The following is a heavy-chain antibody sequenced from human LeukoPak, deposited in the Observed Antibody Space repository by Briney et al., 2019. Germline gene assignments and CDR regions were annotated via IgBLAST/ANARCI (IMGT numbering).Heavy chain of an antibody. Sequence: PSETLSLTCTVSGGSVGSSAFYRGWLRQPPGKGLEWIGSIHYTGNTYYNSPLRNRVTISVDSSRNQFSLRLTSVTAADTAVYYCARHSSRLRHFDSWGQGTLVTVSS. CDR3: ARHSSRLRHFDS. V-gene: IGHV4-39*01. D-gene: IGHD2-15*01. J-gene: IGHJ4*02. CDR2: IHYTGNT. CDR1: GGSVGSSAFY.